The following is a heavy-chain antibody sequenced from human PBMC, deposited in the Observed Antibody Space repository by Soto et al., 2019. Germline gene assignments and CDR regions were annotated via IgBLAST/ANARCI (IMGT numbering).Heavy chain of an antibody. CDR3: AHSLIPNWGSRGAFDY. Sequence: SGPTLVNPTQTLTLTCTFSGCSLSTRGVGVGWIRQPPGKALEWLALIYWDDDKRYSPSLKSRLTITKDTSKNQVVLTMTNMDPVDTATYYCAHSLIPNWGSRGAFDYWGQGTLVTVSS. D-gene: IGHD7-27*01. J-gene: IGHJ4*02. CDR2: IYWDDDK. CDR1: GCSLSTRGVG. V-gene: IGHV2-5*02.